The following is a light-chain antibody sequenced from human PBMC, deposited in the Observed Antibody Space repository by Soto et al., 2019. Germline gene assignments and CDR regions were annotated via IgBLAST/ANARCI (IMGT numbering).Light chain of an antibody. V-gene: IGKV1-9*01. CDR1: QDISSS. J-gene: IGKJ2*01. CDR2: AAS. CDR3: QQQGT. Sequence: IQLTQSPSSLSASVGDRVTITCRASQDISSSLAWYQQKPGNATKLLIYAASTLQRELPSRFSVGGSWAHLTLTISSLQPEDSSTYYCQQQGTFGQGTKLEIK.